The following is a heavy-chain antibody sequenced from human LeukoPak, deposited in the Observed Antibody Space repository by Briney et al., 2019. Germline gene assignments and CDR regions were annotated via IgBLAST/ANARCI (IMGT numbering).Heavy chain of an antibody. CDR2: INTYNGDT. CDR3: ARDLWYYDSSGHSVIDY. D-gene: IGHD3-22*01. V-gene: IGHV1-18*01. J-gene: IGHJ4*02. CDR1: GYTSVNYG. Sequence: ASVKVSCKASGYTSVNYGLSWVRQAPGQGLEWMGRINTYNGDTDYAQNVRGRVIMTTDTSTSTGYMELRSLRSDDTAVYYCARDLWYYDSSGHSVIDYWGQGTLVTVSS.